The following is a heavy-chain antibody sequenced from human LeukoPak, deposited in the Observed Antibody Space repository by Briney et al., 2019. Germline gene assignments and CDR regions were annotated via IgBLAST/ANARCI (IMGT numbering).Heavy chain of an antibody. V-gene: IGHV3-30*18. D-gene: IGHD6-13*01. CDR1: GFTFSSYG. Sequence: PVRALILSCAASGFTFSSYGMHWVRQAPGKGLDWVAAISFEGSNQYYVDSVKGRVSSGRDNYKHTLYLQMDSLRAEDTAVYYCAKERDSSSWYGGGFDYWGQATLVTVSS. CDR3: AKERDSSSWYGGGFDY. J-gene: IGHJ4*02. CDR2: ISFEGSNQ.